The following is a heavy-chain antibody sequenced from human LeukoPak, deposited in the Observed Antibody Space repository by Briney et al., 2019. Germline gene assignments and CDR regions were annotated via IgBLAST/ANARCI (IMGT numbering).Heavy chain of an antibody. CDR1: WYNFTSYW. J-gene: IGHJ3*02. V-gene: IGHV5-51*01. CDR3: ARQLPNVPFCSGGSCYSSGDAFDI. D-gene: IGHD2-15*01. CDR2: IYPGDSDT. Sequence: PGESPELSWKGSWYNFTSYWIGRVPQMPGKGLEWMRIIYPGDSDTRYSPSFQGQVTISADKPISTAYLQWSSLKASDTAMYYCARQLPNVPFCSGGSCYSSGDAFDIWGQGTMVTVSS.